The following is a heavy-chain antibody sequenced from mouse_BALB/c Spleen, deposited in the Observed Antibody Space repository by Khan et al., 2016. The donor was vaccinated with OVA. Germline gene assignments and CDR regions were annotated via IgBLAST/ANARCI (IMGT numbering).Heavy chain of an antibody. CDR1: GYIFTSYW. Sequence: QVQLKESGAELVRPGASVKLSCKASGYIFTSYWIHWVIQRPGQGLEWIARIYPGTNNTYYNEKLKDKATLTADKSSSTAYMQLSSLKSEDSAVYFCAREEALYYFDYWGQGTTLTVSS. CDR2: IYPGTNNT. D-gene: IGHD3-2*02. V-gene: IGHV1-76*01. J-gene: IGHJ2*01. CDR3: AREEALYYFDY.